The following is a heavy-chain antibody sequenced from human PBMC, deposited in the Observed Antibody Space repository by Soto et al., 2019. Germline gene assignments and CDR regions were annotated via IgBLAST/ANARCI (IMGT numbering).Heavy chain of an antibody. CDR1: GYTFTSYD. D-gene: IGHD4-17*01. J-gene: IGHJ4*02. V-gene: IGHV1-8*01. CDR2: MKPNSGNT. Sequence: QVQLVQSGAEVKKPGDSVKVSCKVSGYTFTSYDINWVRQATGQGLGWMGWMKPNSGNTGYAQKFQGRVTMTRNTSISTAYMELSSLRSEDTAVYYSATSTNDSGDRHWGQGTRVNVSS. CDR3: ATSTNDSGDRH.